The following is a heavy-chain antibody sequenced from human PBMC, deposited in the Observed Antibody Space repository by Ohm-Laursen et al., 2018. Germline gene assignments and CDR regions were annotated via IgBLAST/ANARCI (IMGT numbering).Heavy chain of an antibody. V-gene: IGHV4-4*07. CDR1: GASISGQY. CDR3: ARYNIGSWFDP. J-gene: IGHJ5*02. CDR2: IYASGTT. D-gene: IGHD6-19*01. Sequence: SEALSLTCTVSGASISGQYWSWIRQPAGKGLEWIGRIYASGTTYYNPSLTSRVTTSLDTSKNQFSLKLSSVTAADTAVYYCARYNIGSWFDPWGQGTLVTVSS.